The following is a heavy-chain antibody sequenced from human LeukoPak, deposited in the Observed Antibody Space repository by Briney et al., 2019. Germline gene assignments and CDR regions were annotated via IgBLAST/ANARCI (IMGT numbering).Heavy chain of an antibody. Sequence: ALRLSCAGSGFIFNNYAMHWVRQPPGKGLEWVSGISWNSGSIDYADSVKGRFTISRDNAKNSLYLQMNSLRAGDTAVYYCASGGSYYYFDYWGQGTLVTVSS. CDR2: ISWNSGSI. CDR1: GFIFNNYA. V-gene: IGHV3-9*01. J-gene: IGHJ4*02. CDR3: ASGGSYYYFDY. D-gene: IGHD1-26*01.